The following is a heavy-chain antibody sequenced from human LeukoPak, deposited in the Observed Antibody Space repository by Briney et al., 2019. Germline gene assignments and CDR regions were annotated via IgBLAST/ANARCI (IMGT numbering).Heavy chain of an antibody. V-gene: IGHV1-2*02. CDR1: GYTFTGFY. CDR3: AKEGSGWYNDY. J-gene: IGHJ4*02. Sequence: ASVKVSCKASGYTFTGFYIHWVRQAPGQGLEWMGWINPNSGGTNYAQKFQGRVTMTRDTSISTAYMELSRLRSDDTAVFYCAKEGSGWYNDYWGQGTLVTVSS. CDR2: INPNSGGT. D-gene: IGHD6-19*01.